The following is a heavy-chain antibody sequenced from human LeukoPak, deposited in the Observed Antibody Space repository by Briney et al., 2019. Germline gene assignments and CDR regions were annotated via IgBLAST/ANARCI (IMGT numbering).Heavy chain of an antibody. D-gene: IGHD2-2*01. CDR2: VSGGAGST. CDR3: AKSLTKITPATFDQ. V-gene: IGHV3-23*01. Sequence: GGSLRLSCAASGFTFSSFAMSWVRQAPGKGLEWVGAVSGGAGSTYYADSVRGRSTISRDNSQNTLSLHMTSLRAEDTAIYYCAKSLTKITPATFDQWGQGTLVTVSS. J-gene: IGHJ4*02. CDR1: GFTFSSFA.